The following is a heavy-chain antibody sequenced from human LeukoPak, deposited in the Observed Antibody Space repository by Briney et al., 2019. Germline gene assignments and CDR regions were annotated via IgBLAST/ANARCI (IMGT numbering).Heavy chain of an antibody. D-gene: IGHD3-3*01. Sequence: SVKVSCKASGGTFSSYAISWVRQAPGQGLEWMGGIIPIFGTANYAQKFQGRVTITADKSTSTAYMELSSLRSEDTAVYYCASPIGNRLYYDFWSGFLPLPVVCWGQGTLVTVSS. CDR1: GGTFSSYA. CDR3: ASPIGNRLYYDFWSGFLPLPVVC. CDR2: IIPIFGTA. J-gene: IGHJ4*02. V-gene: IGHV1-69*06.